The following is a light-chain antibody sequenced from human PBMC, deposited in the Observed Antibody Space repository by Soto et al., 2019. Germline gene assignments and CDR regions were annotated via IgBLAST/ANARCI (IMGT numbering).Light chain of an antibody. CDR2: FAS. Sequence: IQMTQSPTSLSASVGDRVTITCRASQSVSNYLNWYQQRVGKAPQLLIYFASTLQKGVPSRFSGCGSGTDFTLTISSLQPEDFATYFCQQSYTTPLTFGGGTKVDIK. J-gene: IGKJ4*01. CDR1: QSVSNY. CDR3: QQSYTTPLT. V-gene: IGKV1-39*01.